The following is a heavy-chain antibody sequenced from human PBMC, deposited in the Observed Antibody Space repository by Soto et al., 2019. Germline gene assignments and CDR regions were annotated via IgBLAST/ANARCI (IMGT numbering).Heavy chain of an antibody. V-gene: IGHV4-59*02. CDR3: ARWGHPAVKAFDI. J-gene: IGHJ3*02. D-gene: IGHD3-16*01. CDR1: GASVNDYY. Sequence: SETLSLTCTVSGASVNDYYWNWVRQPLGKGLEWIGFIHYTGSRIFNPSLQSRVTMSVDVSQNQFSLRLTSVTAADTAIYYCARWGHPAVKAFDIWGQGTTVTVSS. CDR2: IHYTGSR.